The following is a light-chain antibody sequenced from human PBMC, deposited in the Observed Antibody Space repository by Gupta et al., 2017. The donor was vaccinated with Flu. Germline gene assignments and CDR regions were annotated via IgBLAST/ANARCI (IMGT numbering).Light chain of an antibody. V-gene: IGLV3-25*02. CDR3: QSADITGATRV. J-gene: IGLJ3*02. Sequence: YQLTQPPAMSLSPGQTATITCSGAALSKQYVYWYRQRPGQAPVLLIYKYTERASGIPDRISGSSSGTRVTLTIRGVQTEDEADYYCQSADITGATRVFGGGT. CDR2: KYT. CDR1: ALSKQY.